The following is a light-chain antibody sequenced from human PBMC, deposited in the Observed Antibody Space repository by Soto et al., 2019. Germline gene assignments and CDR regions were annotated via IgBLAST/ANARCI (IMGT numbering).Light chain of an antibody. Sequence: QSVLTQPPSASGSPGQSVIISCTGTSSDVGGYNSVSWYLQHPGKAPKVIIYEVTKRPSGVPDRFSGSKSGNTASLTVSGLQAEDDADYYCSSYAGSNNVLFGGGTKVTVL. J-gene: IGLJ3*02. V-gene: IGLV2-8*01. CDR3: SSYAGSNNVL. CDR1: SSDVGGYNS. CDR2: EVT.